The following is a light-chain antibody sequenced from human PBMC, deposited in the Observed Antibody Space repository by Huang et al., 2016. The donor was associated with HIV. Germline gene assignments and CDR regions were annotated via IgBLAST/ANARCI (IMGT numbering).Light chain of an antibody. V-gene: IGKV1-39*01. CDR2: GAS. CDR1: QSISNY. J-gene: IGKJ1*01. CDR3: QQSYNTPPT. Sequence: SASVGDRVTITCRATQSISNYVNWYQQKPGKAPTLLIYGASTLQSGVPSWFSGSGSGTDFTLTISSLQPEDFTTYYCQQSYNTPPTFGQGTKVEI.